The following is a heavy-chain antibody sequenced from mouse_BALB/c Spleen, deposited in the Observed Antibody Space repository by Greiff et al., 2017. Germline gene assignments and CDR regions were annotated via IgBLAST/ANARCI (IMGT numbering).Heavy chain of an antibody. J-gene: IGHJ1*01. CDR1: GYSITSDYA. D-gene: IGHD1-2*01. V-gene: IGHV3-2*02. CDR3: ARSLLRFYWYFDV. CDR2: ISYSGST. Sequence: EVKLQESGPGLVKPSQSLSLTCTVTGYSITSDYAWNWIRQFPGNKLEWMGYISYSGSTSYNPSLKSRISITRDTSKNQFFLQLNSVTTEDTATYYCARSLLRFYWYFDVWGAGTTVTVSS.